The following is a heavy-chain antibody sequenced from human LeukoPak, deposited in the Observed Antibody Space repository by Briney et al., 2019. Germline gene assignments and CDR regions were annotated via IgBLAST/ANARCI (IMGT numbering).Heavy chain of an antibody. J-gene: IGHJ6*02. V-gene: IGHV1-2*02. D-gene: IGHD1-1*01. Sequence: ASVKVSCKASGYTFTGYYLHWVRQAPGQGLEWLGWINPNSGGTHYAQKFQGRVTVTRDTTISTAYMELNSLRSEDTALYYCARPMTGTGLTYYYYGMDIWGQGTTVTVAS. CDR2: INPNSGGT. CDR1: GYTFTGYY. CDR3: ARPMTGTGLTYYYYGMDI.